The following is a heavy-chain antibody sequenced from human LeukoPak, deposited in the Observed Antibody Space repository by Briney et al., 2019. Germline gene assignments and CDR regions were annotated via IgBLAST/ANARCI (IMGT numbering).Heavy chain of an antibody. D-gene: IGHD6-6*01. CDR3: ARDHRGTNKRGSSVFDSSSSEGFDY. J-gene: IGHJ4*02. Sequence: PGGSLRLSCAASGFTFSSYAISWVRQAPGQGLEWMGGIIPIFGTANYAQKFQGRVTITADESTSTAYMELSSPRSEDTAVYYCARDHRGTNKRGSSVFDSSSSEGFDYWGQGTLVTVSS. CDR2: IIPIFGTA. CDR1: GFTFSSYA. V-gene: IGHV1-69*01.